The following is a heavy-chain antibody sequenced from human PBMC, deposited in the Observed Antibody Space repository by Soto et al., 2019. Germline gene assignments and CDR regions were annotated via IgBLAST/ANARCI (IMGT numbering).Heavy chain of an antibody. CDR2: IYYSGTT. V-gene: IGHV4-39*07. Sequence: PSGTLSLTCTVSGGSISSSSYYWGWIRQPPGKGLEWIGSIYYSGTTNYVSSLKSRVSISADPSRNQFFLKVYSVTAADTAVYYCARGWDAGYWGQGTLVNVS. CDR1: GGSISSSSYY. D-gene: IGHD6-19*01. CDR3: ARGWDAGY. J-gene: IGHJ4*02.